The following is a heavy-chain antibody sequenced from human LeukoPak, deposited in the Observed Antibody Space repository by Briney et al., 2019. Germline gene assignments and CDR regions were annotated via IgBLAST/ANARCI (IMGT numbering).Heavy chain of an antibody. CDR1: GFTFSVAA. CDR3: AKNKKLPT. J-gene: IGHJ3*01. Sequence: PGGSLRLSCAASGFTFSVAAMTWVRQAPGKGLEWVLLIGASGESTYYADSVKGRFTISRDNSKNTLSLQMNSLRVEDTAMYFCAKNKKLPTWGLGKMVTVSS. D-gene: IGHD5-24*01. CDR2: IGASGEST. V-gene: IGHV3-23*01.